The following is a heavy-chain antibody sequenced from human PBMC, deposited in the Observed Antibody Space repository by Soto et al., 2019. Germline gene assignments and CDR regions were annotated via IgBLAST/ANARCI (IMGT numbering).Heavy chain of an antibody. CDR2: INLDGSEK. CDR1: GFTFRTYW. V-gene: IGHV3-7*05. D-gene: IGHD5-18*01. CDR3: ARDGSTSWYSYDYHGMDV. Sequence: EVQLVESGGGLVQPGGSLRLSCAASGFTFRTYWLSWVRQVPGKGLEWVANINLDGSEKNYVDSVKGRFTISRDNARNSLYLKTCSLRAEDTALYYWARDGSTSWYSYDYHGMDVWGQGTTVTVSS. J-gene: IGHJ6*02.